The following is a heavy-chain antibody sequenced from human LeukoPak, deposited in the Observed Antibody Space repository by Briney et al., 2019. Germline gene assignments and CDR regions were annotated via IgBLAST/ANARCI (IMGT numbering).Heavy chain of an antibody. CDR1: GYSFTSYW. D-gene: IGHD4-17*01. V-gene: IGHV5-51*01. CDR2: IYPGDSDT. CDR3: ARRGNDYGDYPTDY. J-gene: IGHJ4*02. Sequence: SGESLKISCKCPGYSFTSYWIGWVRQMPGKGLEWMGIIYPGDSDTRYSPSFQGQVTISADKSISTAYLQWSSLKASDTAMYYCARRGNDYGDYPTDYWGQGTLVTVSS.